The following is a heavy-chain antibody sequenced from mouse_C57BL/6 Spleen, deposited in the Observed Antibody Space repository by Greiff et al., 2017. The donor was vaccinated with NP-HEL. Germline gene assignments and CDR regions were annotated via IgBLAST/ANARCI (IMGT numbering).Heavy chain of an antibody. CDR1: GFTFSSYG. V-gene: IGHV5-6*01. Sequence: EVKVVESGGDLVKPGGSLKLSCAASGFTFSSYGMPWVRQTPDKSLEWVATISSAGSYTYYPHSVKGRSTISRDNAKNTVYLQMSSLKAEDTAMYYCARQEALDWYFDVWGTGTTVTVSS. D-gene: IGHD3-2*02. CDR3: ARQEALDWYFDV. CDR2: ISSAGSYT. J-gene: IGHJ1*03.